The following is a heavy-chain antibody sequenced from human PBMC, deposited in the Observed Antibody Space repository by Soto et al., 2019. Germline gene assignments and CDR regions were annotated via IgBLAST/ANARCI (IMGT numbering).Heavy chain of an antibody. Sequence: ASVKVSCKTSGGTFSSYAIIWVRQAPGQGLEWMGGIVPLFRTTNYAQKFQGRVTITADTSTYTVYMELSGLRSGDTAMYYCARHGPRVYYDNSDYYYYGMDVWGQGTTVNVSS. V-gene: IGHV1-69*06. CDR1: GGTFSSYA. J-gene: IGHJ6*02. CDR2: IVPLFRTT. CDR3: ARHGPRVYYDNSDYYYYGMDV. D-gene: IGHD3-22*01.